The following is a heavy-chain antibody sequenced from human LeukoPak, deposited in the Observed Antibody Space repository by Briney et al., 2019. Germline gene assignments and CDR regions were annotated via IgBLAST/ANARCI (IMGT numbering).Heavy chain of an antibody. CDR3: ARAEITRYHYYGMDV. CDR1: GLTFRSYW. J-gene: IGHJ6*02. D-gene: IGHD5-24*01. V-gene: IGHV3-7*01. Sequence: GGSLRLSCAASGLTFRSYWMSWVRQAPGKGLEWVANIKQDGSEKFYVDSVKGRFTISRDNAKNSLYLQMNSLRVEDTAVYYCARAEITRYHYYGMDVWGQGTTVTVSS. CDR2: IKQDGSEK.